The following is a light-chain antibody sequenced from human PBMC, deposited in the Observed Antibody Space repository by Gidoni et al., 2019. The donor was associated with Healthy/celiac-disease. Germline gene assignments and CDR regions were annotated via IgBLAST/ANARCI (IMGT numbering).Light chain of an antibody. Sequence: QSVRTQPPSVSEAPGQRVTISCTGSSSNIGAGYDVHWYQPLPGTAPKLLIYGNSNRRSVVPDRFSGSKSGTAASLAITGLQAEDEADYYCQSYDSSLSGWVFGGGTKLTVL. CDR1: SSNIGAGYD. CDR3: QSYDSSLSGWV. J-gene: IGLJ3*02. CDR2: GNS. V-gene: IGLV1-40*01.